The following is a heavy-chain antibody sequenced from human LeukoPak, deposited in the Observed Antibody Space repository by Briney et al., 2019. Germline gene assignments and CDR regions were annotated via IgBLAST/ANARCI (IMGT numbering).Heavy chain of an antibody. CDR1: GFTFSSYG. V-gene: IGHV3-33*01. J-gene: IGHJ6*04. CDR3: ARDFRNYYYYGMDV. CDR2: IWYDGSNK. Sequence: PGRSLRLSCAASGFTFSSYGTHWVRQAPGKGLEWVAVIWYDGSNKYYADSVKGRFTISRDNSKNTLYLQMNSLRAEDTAVYYCARDFRNYYYYGMDVWGKGTTVTVSS.